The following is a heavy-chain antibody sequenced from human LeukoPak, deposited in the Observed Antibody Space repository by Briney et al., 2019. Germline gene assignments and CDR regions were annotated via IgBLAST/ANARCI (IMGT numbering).Heavy chain of an antibody. J-gene: IGHJ6*03. D-gene: IGHD1-26*01. CDR3: ARDPYSGNLGPTYYYYMDV. CDR2: ITTSSAYI. V-gene: IGHV3-21*01. Sequence: GGSLRLSCAASGFTFSSYSMNWVRQAPGKGLEWVSAITTSSAYIYYADSVRGRFTISRDNAKNSLYLQMNSLRDDDTAVYYCARDPYSGNLGPTYYYYMDVWGKGTTVTVSS. CDR1: GFTFSSYS.